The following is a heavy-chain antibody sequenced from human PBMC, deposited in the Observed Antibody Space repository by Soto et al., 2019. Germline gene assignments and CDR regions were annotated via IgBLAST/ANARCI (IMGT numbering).Heavy chain of an antibody. J-gene: IGHJ4*02. Sequence: GGSLRLSCSASGFAFNDYWMHWVRQAPGKGLVWVSRIRSDGIGTDYADPVKGRFTISRDNAKNTLYLQMSSLRADDTAIYYCARVPMAMAGMGIDYWGQGTLVTVSS. V-gene: IGHV3-74*01. CDR3: ARVPMAMAGMGIDY. CDR1: GFAFNDYW. CDR2: IRSDGIGT. D-gene: IGHD6-19*01.